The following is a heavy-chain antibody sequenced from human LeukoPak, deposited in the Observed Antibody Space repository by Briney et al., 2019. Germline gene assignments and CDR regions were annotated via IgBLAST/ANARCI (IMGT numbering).Heavy chain of an antibody. Sequence: SEALSLTCTVSGGSISNYYWTWIRQPPGKGLEWIGYIYYSGSSNYNPSLKSRVTISVDTSKNQFSLKMSSVTAADTAVYYCARDLKLDGSSGYYAFDIWGQGTMVTVSS. D-gene: IGHD3-22*01. CDR2: IYYSGSS. J-gene: IGHJ3*02. CDR3: ARDLKLDGSSGYYAFDI. V-gene: IGHV4-59*01. CDR1: GGSISNYY.